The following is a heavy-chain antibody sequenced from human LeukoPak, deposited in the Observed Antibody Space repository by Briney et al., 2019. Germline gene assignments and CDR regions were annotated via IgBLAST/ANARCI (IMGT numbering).Heavy chain of an antibody. D-gene: IGHD1-7*01. CDR3: AGSRPRYNWNYVSTGQPRAGTDY. CDR1: GFTFCSYS. V-gene: IGHV3-21*01. Sequence: PGGSLTLSCAASGFTFCSYSMNCVRQAPGEGLEWVSSISSSSSYIYYADSVKGRFTISRDNAKNSLYLQMNSLRAEDTAVYYCAGSRPRYNWNYVSTGQPRAGTDYWGQGTLVTVSS. J-gene: IGHJ4*02. CDR2: ISSSSSYI.